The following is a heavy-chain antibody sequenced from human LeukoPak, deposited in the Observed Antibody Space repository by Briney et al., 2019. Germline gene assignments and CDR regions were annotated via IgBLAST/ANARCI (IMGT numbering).Heavy chain of an antibody. Sequence: SETLSLTCTVSGGSISSYYWSWIRQPPGKGLEWIGYIYYSGSTNYNPSLKSRVTISVDTSKNQFSLKLSSVTAADTAVYYCARRSGRDGYNYPFAGVDCWGQATLVTVSS. V-gene: IGHV4-59*12. CDR2: IYYSGST. CDR1: GGSISSYY. CDR3: ARRSGRDGYNYPFAGVDC. J-gene: IGHJ4*02. D-gene: IGHD5-24*01.